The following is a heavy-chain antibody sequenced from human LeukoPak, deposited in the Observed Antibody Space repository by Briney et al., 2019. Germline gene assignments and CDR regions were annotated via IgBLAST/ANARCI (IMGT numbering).Heavy chain of an antibody. J-gene: IGHJ6*04. CDR2: ISGGGGST. V-gene: IGHV3-23*01. CDR1: GFTFSSYA. D-gene: IGHD3-10*02. CDR3: AELGITMIGGV. Sequence: GGSLRLSCAASGFTFSSYAMSWVRQPPGDGLEWVSVISGGGGSTYYADSVNGRFTISRDNSKNTLYLQMNSLRAEDTAVYYCAELGITMIGGVWGKGTTVTISS.